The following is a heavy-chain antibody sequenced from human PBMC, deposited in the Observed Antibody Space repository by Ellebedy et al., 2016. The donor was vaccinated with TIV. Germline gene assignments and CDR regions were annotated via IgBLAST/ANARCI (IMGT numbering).Heavy chain of an antibody. CDR1: GFTFGVVPY. CDR3: ARGAAIQLWLRDALDL. J-gene: IGHJ3*01. D-gene: IGHD5-18*01. CDR2: INPNNGVT. Sequence: ASVKVSXXTSGFTFGVVPYIHWVRQAPGQRPEWMGCINPNNGVTNYAPKFRGRVTMTRDTSINTVYLDLNTLSSDDTAVYYCARGAAIQLWLRDALDLWGQGTVVIVSS. V-gene: IGHV1-2*02.